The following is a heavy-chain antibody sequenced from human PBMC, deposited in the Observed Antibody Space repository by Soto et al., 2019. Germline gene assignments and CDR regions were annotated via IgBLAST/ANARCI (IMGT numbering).Heavy chain of an antibody. CDR2: ISSSSSYI. CDR1: GFTFSRHS. CDR3: ARVSDDIVLTSEW. D-gene: IGHD2-8*01. J-gene: IGHJ4*02. Sequence: GGSLRLSCAASGFTFSRHSMNWVRQAPGKGLEWVSFISSSSSYIYYADSVKGRFTISRDNGKNSVYLQMNSLRAEDTAVYYCARVSDDIVLTSEWWGQGTLVTVSS. V-gene: IGHV3-21*01.